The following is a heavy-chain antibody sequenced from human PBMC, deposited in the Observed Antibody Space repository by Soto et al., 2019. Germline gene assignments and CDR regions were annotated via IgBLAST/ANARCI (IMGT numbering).Heavy chain of an antibody. V-gene: IGHV1-8*01. CDR2: MNLNSGNT. J-gene: IGHJ6*02. CDR3: ARDAIFGVAFLNYHGMDV. CDR1: GYSFSSYD. D-gene: IGHD3-3*01. Sequence: QVQLVQSGAELKKPGASVKVSCKASGYSFSSYDINWVRQATGQGLEWMGWMNLNSGNTGYAQKFQGRVSMTRNSAINTAYMELTGLRSEDTAVYFCARDAIFGVAFLNYHGMDVWGQGTTVTVSS.